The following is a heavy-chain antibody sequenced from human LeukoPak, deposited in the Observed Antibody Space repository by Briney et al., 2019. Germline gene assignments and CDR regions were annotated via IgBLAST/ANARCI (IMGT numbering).Heavy chain of an antibody. CDR3: AEIFRGDCPPWTWFSLFGP. Sequence: ASVTVSCKASGYTFMSYGITWLRQAPGRGPEWMGWISPNNGKTDSAQNFQGRVSMATDTSTDTAYMELRRLRSDDTAGYYCAEIFRGDCPPWTWFSLFGPWGQGTLVIVSS. CDR1: GYTFMSYG. V-gene: IGHV1-18*01. CDR2: ISPNNGKT. J-gene: IGHJ5*02. D-gene: IGHD3-10*01.